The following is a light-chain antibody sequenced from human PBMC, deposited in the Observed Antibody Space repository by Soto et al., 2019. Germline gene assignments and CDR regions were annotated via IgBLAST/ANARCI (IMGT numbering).Light chain of an antibody. CDR2: EVS. J-gene: IGLJ1*01. Sequence: QLVLTQPASVSGSPGQSITISCTGTSSDVGGYNYVSWYQQHPGKAPKLMIYEVSNRPSGVSNRFSGSKSGNTASLTISGLQAEDEADYYCSSYTSSSPPFGTGTKLTVL. CDR3: SSYTSSSPP. CDR1: SSDVGGYNY. V-gene: IGLV2-14*01.